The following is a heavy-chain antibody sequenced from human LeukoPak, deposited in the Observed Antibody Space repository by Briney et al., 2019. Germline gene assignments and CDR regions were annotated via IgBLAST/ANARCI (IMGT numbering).Heavy chain of an antibody. CDR2: ISGSGGST. J-gene: IGHJ6*02. CDR1: GFTFSSYA. D-gene: IGHD2-15*01. V-gene: IGHV3-23*01. Sequence: GGFLRLSCAASGFTFSSYAMSWVRQAPGKGLEWVSAISGSGGSTYYADSVKGRFTISRDNFKNTLYLQMNRLRAEDTAVYYCAKDIVVVVAATLPYYYYGMDVWGQGTTVTVSS. CDR3: AKDIVVVVAATLPYYYYGMDV.